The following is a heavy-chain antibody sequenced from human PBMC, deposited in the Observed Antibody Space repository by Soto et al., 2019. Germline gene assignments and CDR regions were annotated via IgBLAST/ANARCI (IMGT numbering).Heavy chain of an antibody. D-gene: IGHD5-12*01. J-gene: IGHJ4*02. Sequence: GGSLRLSCAASGFTVSSKYMSWVRQAPGKGLELVSIIYSGGTTNHADSVKGRFTISRDNSKNTVYLQLSSLRVEDTAVYYCAKGPYSGYDYEDYWGQGTLVTVSS. CDR2: IYSGGTT. CDR1: GFTVSSKY. V-gene: IGHV3-66*01. CDR3: AKGPYSGYDYEDY.